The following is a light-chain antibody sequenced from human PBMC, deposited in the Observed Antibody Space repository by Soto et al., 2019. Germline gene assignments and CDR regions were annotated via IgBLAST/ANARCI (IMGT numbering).Light chain of an antibody. Sequence: DIQMTQSPSSLSASVGDRVTITCRASQGISHYVAWYQQRPGQVPKLLIHDANILQSGVPSRLSGSGSGTYLTLTISSLEPTDVEAYDGEKYYSAPRTFGQGTKV. J-gene: IGKJ1*01. CDR1: QGISHY. V-gene: IGKV1-27*01. CDR3: EKYYSAPRT. CDR2: DAN.